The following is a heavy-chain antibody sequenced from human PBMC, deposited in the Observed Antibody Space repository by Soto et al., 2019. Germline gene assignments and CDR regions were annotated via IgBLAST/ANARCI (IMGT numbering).Heavy chain of an antibody. Sequence: AASVKVSCKASGYTFTSYAMHWVRQAPGQRLEWMGWINAGNGNTKYSQKFQGRVTITRDTSASTAYMELSSLRSEDTAVYYCARSIVVVTALDYWGQGTVVNVSS. J-gene: IGHJ4*02. D-gene: IGHD2-21*02. V-gene: IGHV1-3*01. CDR2: INAGNGNT. CDR1: GYTFTSYA. CDR3: ARSIVVVTALDY.